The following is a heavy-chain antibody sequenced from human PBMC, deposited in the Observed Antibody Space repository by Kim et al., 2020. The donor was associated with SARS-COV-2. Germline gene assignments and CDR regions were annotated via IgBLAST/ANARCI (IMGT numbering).Heavy chain of an antibody. J-gene: IGHJ4*02. CDR1: GGSISSSSYY. V-gene: IGHV4-39*07. CDR2: IYYSGST. D-gene: IGHD3-3*01. Sequence: SETLSLTCTVSGGSISSSSYYWGWIRQPPGKGLEWIGRIYYSGSTYYNPSLKSRVTISVDTSKNQFSLKLSSVTAADTAVYYCAGEYVLRFLEWFSLFDYWGQGTLVTVSS. CDR3: AGEYVLRFLEWFSLFDY.